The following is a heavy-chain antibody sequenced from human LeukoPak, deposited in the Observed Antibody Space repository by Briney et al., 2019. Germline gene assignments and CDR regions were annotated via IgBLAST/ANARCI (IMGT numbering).Heavy chain of an antibody. Sequence: PSETLSLTCTVSGGSISSSSYYWGWIRQPPGKGLEWIGSIYYSGSTNYNPSLKSRVTISVDTSKNQFSLKLSSVTAADTAVYYCARDHANYYDSSGYAFDIWGQGTMVTVSS. V-gene: IGHV4-39*07. CDR2: IYYSGST. D-gene: IGHD3-22*01. CDR1: GGSISSSSYY. J-gene: IGHJ3*02. CDR3: ARDHANYYDSSGYAFDI.